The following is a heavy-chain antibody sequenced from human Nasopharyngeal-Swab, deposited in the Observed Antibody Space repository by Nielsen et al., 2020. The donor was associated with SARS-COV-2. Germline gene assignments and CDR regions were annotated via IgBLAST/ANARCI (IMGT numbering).Heavy chain of an antibody. Sequence: GGSLKISCAASGFTFSSYWMSWVRQAPGKGLEWVANIKQDGSEKYYVDSVKGRFTISRDNAKNSLYLQMNSLRAEDTAVYYCAIIGGIAVAADGFDYWGQGTLVTVSS. CDR1: GFTFSSYW. V-gene: IGHV3-7*05. CDR2: IKQDGSEK. J-gene: IGHJ4*02. D-gene: IGHD6-19*01. CDR3: AIIGGIAVAADGFDY.